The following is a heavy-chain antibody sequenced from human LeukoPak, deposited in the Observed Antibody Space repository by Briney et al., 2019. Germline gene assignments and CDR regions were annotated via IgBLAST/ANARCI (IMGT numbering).Heavy chain of an antibody. CDR2: IRFDGTNI. V-gene: IGHV3-30*02. J-gene: IGHJ3*01. D-gene: IGHD3-16*01. CDR1: GFSFSTAG. CDR3: AKETTFAYYDTFEY. Sequence: GGSLRLSCLVSGFSFSTAGIHWVRLAPGKGLEWVTRIRFDGTNIHYADSVKGRFTFSRDNSKNTVYLKMNNGRPQDTALNTCAKETTFAYYDTFEYWGRGTVVTVSS.